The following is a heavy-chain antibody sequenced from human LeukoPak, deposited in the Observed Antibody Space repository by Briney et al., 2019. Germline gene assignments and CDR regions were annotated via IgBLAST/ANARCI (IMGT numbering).Heavy chain of an antibody. J-gene: IGHJ6*02. CDR2: IKQDGSEK. CDR1: GFTFSSYW. Sequence: GGSLRLSCAASGFTFSSYWMSWVRQAPGKGLEWVANIKQDGSEKYYVDSVKGRFTISRDNAKNSLHLQMNSLRAEDTAVYYCARAPRGYYYYGMDVWGQGTTVTVSS. CDR3: ARAPRGYYYYGMDV. V-gene: IGHV3-7*01.